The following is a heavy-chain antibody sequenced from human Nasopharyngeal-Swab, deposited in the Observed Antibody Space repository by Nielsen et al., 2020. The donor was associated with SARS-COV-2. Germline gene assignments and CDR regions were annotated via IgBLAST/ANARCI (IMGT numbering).Heavy chain of an antibody. V-gene: IGHV3-53*01. J-gene: IGHJ4*02. CDR3: ARWRGSTTWYFDY. CDR2: IYSSGSI. Sequence: GGSLRLSCAASGFNVSNNYMTWVRQAPGKGLEWVSIIYSSGSIYHADSVKGRFIISRDNAKNTLYLQINSLRVEDTAVYYCARWRGSTTWYFDYWGQGTLITVSS. CDR1: GFNVSNNY. D-gene: IGHD2-2*01.